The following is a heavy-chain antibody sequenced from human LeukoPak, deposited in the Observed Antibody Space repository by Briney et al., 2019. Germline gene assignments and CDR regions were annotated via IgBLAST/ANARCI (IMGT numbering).Heavy chain of an antibody. V-gene: IGHV3-11*01. CDR1: GFTFSDYY. D-gene: IGHD3-10*01. CDR2: ISSSGSTI. Sequence: GGSVRLSCAASGFTFSDYYMSWIRQAPGKGVEWVSYISSSGSTIYYADSEEGRFTISRDNAKNSLYLQMNSLRAEDTAVYYCARDGILWFGELHDAFDIWGQGTMVTVSS. J-gene: IGHJ3*02. CDR3: ARDGILWFGELHDAFDI.